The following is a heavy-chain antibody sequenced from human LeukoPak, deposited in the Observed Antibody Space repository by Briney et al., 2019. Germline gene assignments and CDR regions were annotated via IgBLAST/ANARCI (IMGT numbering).Heavy chain of an antibody. Sequence: SETLSLTCTVSGGSISSGNYWGWIRLPPGKGLQWIGSIYHSGSTYYNPSLKSRVTISVDTSKNQFSLKLSSVTAADTAVYYCAKGYCRGNSCYDDRGAFDYWGQGTLVTVSS. D-gene: IGHD2-2*01. V-gene: IGHV4-38-2*02. J-gene: IGHJ4*02. CDR3: AKGYCRGNSCYDDRGAFDY. CDR1: GGSISSGNY. CDR2: IYHSGST.